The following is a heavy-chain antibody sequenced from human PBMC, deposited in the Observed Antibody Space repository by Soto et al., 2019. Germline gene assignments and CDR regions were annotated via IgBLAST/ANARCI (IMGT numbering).Heavy chain of an antibody. D-gene: IGHD3-22*01. CDR3: EKGSHYYDSSGYLDY. Sequence: GGSLRLSCAASGFTFSSYAMSWVRQAPGKGLEWVSAISGSGGSTYYADSVKGRFTISRDNSKNTLYLQMNRLRAEDTAVYYCEKGSHYYDSSGYLDYWGQGTLVTVSS. CDR2: ISGSGGST. J-gene: IGHJ4*02. V-gene: IGHV3-23*01. CDR1: GFTFSSYA.